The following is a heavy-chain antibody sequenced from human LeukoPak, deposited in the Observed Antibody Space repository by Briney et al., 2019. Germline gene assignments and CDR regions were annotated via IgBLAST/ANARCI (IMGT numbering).Heavy chain of an antibody. V-gene: IGHV5-51*01. Sequence: PGESLKISCKGSGYSFTSYWIGWGRQMPGKGLEWMGIIYPADSDTRYSPSFQGQVTISADKSISTASLQRSSLKASDTAMYYCAREIDCSGCSCSRGGNWFDPWGQGTLVTVSS. CDR2: IYPADSDT. D-gene: IGHD2-15*01. J-gene: IGHJ5*02. CDR1: GYSFTSYW. CDR3: AREIDCSGCSCSRGGNWFDP.